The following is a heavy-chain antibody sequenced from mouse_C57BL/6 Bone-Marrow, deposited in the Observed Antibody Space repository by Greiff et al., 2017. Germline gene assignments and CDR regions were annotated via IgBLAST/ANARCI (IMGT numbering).Heavy chain of an antibody. CDR2: IDPSDSYT. Sequence: QVQLQQPGAELVMPGASVKLSCKASGYTFTSYWMHWVKQRPGQGLEWIGEIDPSDSYTNYNQKFKGKSTLTVDKSSSTAYLQLSSLTSEDSAVYYWARSFYYYGSSPWFAYWGQGTLVTVSA. J-gene: IGHJ3*01. CDR3: ARSFYYYGSSPWFAY. D-gene: IGHD1-1*01. V-gene: IGHV1-69*01. CDR1: GYTFTSYW.